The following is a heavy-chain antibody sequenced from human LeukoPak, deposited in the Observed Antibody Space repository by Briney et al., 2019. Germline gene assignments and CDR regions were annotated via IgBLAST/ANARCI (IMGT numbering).Heavy chain of an antibody. CDR3: AREWSGRSTADWAYYMDV. Sequence: SETLSLTCTVSGGSISSGSYYWSWIRQPAGTGLEWIGRIYTSGSTNYNPSLKSRVTISVDTSKNQFSLKLSSVTAADTAVYYCAREWSGRSTADWAYYMDVWGKGTTVTVSS. CDR2: IYTSGST. V-gene: IGHV4-61*02. CDR1: GGSISSGSYY. D-gene: IGHD3-3*01. J-gene: IGHJ6*03.